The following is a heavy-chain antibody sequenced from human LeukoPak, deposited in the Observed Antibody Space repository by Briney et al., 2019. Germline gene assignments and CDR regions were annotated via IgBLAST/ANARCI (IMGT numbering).Heavy chain of an antibody. CDR1: GYTFTGYY. J-gene: IGHJ6*03. CDR3: ARDYGALYNWNYGVYYYYYMDV. V-gene: IGHV1-2*02. CDR2: INPNSGGT. Sequence: GASVKVSCKASGYTFTGYYMHWVRQAPGQGLEWMGWINPNSGGTNYAQKFQGRVTMTRDTSITTAYMELSRLRSDDTAVYYCARDYGALYNWNYGVYYYYYMDVWGKGTTVTVSS. D-gene: IGHD1-7*01.